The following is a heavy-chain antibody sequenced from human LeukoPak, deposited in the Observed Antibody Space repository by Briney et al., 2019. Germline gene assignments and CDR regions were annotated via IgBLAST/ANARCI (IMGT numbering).Heavy chain of an antibody. Sequence: SGGSLRLSCAASGFTFSGSAMQWVRQASEKGLEWVGLIRNKANNYATTYAASVKGRFTLSRDDSKNTAYLQMDSLKTEDTAVYYCATRRSLDTVEYWGQGTLVTVSS. CDR1: GFTFSGSA. J-gene: IGHJ4*02. V-gene: IGHV3-73*01. CDR3: ATRRSLDTVEY. CDR2: IRNKANNYAT. D-gene: IGHD5-18*01.